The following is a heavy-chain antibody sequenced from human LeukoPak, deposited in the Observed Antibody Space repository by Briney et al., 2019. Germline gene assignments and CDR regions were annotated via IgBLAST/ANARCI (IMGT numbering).Heavy chain of an antibody. CDR1: GFTFSNAW. V-gene: IGHV3-15*07. J-gene: IGHJ4*02. Sequence: GGSLRLSCAASGFTFSNAWMNWVRQAPGKGLEWVGRIKSKTDGGTTDYAAPVKGRFTISRDDSKSTLYLQMNSLKTEDTAVYYCSTTYYYDSSEGYWGQGTLVTVSS. CDR2: IKSKTDGGTT. D-gene: IGHD3-22*01. CDR3: STTYYYDSSEGY.